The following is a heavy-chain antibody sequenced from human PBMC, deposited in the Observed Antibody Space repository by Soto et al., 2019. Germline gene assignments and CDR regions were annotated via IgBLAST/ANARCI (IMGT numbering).Heavy chain of an antibody. D-gene: IGHD5-12*01. CDR2: ISAYNGNT. V-gene: IGHV1-18*01. CDR3: ARDYSGYDSRQPFDY. CDR1: GYTFTSYG. J-gene: IGHJ4*02. Sequence: ASVKVSCKASGYTFTSYGISWVRQAPGQGLEWMGWISAYNGNTNYAQKLQGRVTMTTDTSTSTAYMELRSLRSDDTAVYYCARDYSGYDSRQPFDYWGQGTLVTVSS.